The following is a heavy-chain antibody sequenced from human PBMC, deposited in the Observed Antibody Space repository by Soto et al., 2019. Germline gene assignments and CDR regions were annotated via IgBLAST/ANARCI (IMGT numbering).Heavy chain of an antibody. V-gene: IGHV1-46*01. CDR2: INPSGGST. CDR3: ARALLADYSNYGGSGFDY. CDR1: GYTFTSYY. D-gene: IGHD4-4*01. J-gene: IGHJ4*02. Sequence: ASVKVSCKASGYTFTSYYMHWVRQAPGQGLECMGIINPSGGSTTYAQKFQGRVTMTSDTSTSTIYMELSSLRSEDTAVYYCARALLADYSNYGGSGFDYWGQGTLVTVSS.